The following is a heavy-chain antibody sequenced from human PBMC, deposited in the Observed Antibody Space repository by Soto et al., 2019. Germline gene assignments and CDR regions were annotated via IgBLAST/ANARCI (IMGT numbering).Heavy chain of an antibody. J-gene: IGHJ6*03. Sequence: PGGSLRLSCAASGFTFSSYWMSWVRQAPGKGLEWVANIKQDGSEKYYVDSVKGRFTISRDNAKNSLYLQMNSLRAEDTAVYYCARDNLIAVAGTYYMDVWGKGTTVTVSS. CDR1: GFTFSSYW. CDR3: ARDNLIAVAGTYYMDV. D-gene: IGHD6-19*01. V-gene: IGHV3-7*01. CDR2: IKQDGSEK.